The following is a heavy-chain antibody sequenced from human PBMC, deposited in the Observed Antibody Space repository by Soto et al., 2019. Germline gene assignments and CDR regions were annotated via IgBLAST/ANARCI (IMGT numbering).Heavy chain of an antibody. D-gene: IGHD1-26*01. J-gene: IGHJ6*02. V-gene: IGHV3-30-3*01. CDR2: ISYDGSNK. CDR1: GFTFSSYA. CDR3: ARVGWELPPRHYYYYGMDV. Sequence: HPGGSLRLSCAASGFTFSSYAMHWVRQAPGKGLEWVAVISYDGSNKYYADSVKGRFTISRDNSKNTLYLQMNSLRAEDTAVYYCARVGWELPPRHYYYYGMDVWGQGTTVTVSS.